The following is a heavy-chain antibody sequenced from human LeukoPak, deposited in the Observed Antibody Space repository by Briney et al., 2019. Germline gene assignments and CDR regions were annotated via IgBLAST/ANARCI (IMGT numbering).Heavy chain of an antibody. CDR2: IIPIFGTA. CDR1: GGTFSSYA. D-gene: IGHD1-14*01. CDR3: ARALGGRRAAFDI. Sequence: GASVKVSCKASGGTFSSYAISWVRQAPGQGLEWMGGIIPIFGTANYAQKFQGRVTITADESTSTAYMELSSLRSEDTAVYYCARALGGRRAAFDIWGQGTMVTVSS. V-gene: IGHV1-69*13. J-gene: IGHJ3*02.